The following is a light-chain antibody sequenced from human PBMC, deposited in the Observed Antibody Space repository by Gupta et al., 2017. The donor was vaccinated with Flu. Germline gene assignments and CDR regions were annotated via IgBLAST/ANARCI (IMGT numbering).Light chain of an antibody. CDR2: GAS. V-gene: IGKV3-20*01. Sequence: EGATLSCRASQKVTSTYLAWYQQKPGQAPRLLIYGASSRATGIPDRFSGSGSGTDFTLTINRLEPEDFAVYYCQQYGSSPRTFGQGTKVEIK. CDR3: QQYGSSPRT. CDR1: QKVTSTY. J-gene: IGKJ1*01.